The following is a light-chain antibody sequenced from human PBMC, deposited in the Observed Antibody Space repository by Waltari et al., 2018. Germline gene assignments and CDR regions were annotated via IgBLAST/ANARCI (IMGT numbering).Light chain of an antibody. CDR3: QQRSNWPPWT. CDR2: DAS. CDR1: QSVSSY. V-gene: IGKV3-11*01. Sequence: EIVLTQSPATLSLSPGERATLSCRASQSVSSYFALYQHNPGQAPRRLIYDASNRATGIPARFSCIGSGTDFTLTISSLEPEDFAVYYCQQRSNWPPWTFGQGTKVEIK. J-gene: IGKJ1*01.